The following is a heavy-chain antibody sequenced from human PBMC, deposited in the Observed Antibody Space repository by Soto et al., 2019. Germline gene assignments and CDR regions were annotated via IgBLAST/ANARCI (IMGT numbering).Heavy chain of an antibody. CDR2: ISYSGNT. CDR3: AKDIGSSSLGCDY. V-gene: IGHV4-59*02. CDR1: GGSVSNFY. J-gene: IGHJ4*02. D-gene: IGHD6-13*01. Sequence: PSETLSLTCTVSGGSVSNFYWSWIRQPPGKGLEWIGYISYSGNTNYNPSLKSRVSISVDTSKNQLSLNLTSVTAADTAVYYCAKDIGSSSLGCDYWGQGTLVTVSS.